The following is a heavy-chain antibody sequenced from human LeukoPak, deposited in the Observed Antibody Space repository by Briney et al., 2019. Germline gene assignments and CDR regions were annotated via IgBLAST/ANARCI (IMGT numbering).Heavy chain of an antibody. V-gene: IGHV1-18*01. CDR3: AREGGSGDYYYGMDV. CDR1: GYTFTSCG. J-gene: IGHJ6*02. D-gene: IGHD1-26*01. Sequence: ASVKVSCKASGYTFTSCGISWVRQAPGQGLEWMGWISAYNGNTNYAQKLLGRVTMTTDTSTSTAYMELRSLRSDDTAVYYCAREGGSGDYYYGMDVWGQGTTVTVSS. CDR2: ISAYNGNT.